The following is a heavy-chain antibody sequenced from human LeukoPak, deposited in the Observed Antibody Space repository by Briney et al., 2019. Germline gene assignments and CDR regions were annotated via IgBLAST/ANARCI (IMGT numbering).Heavy chain of an antibody. CDR2: IRYDGSNK. Sequence: GGTLRLSCAASGFTFSSYGMSWVRQAPGKGLEWVAFIRYDGSNKYYADSVKGRVTISRDNSKNTLYLQMNSLRAEDTAVYYCAKDSTHYRVWDDYDSTGLTYWGQGTLVTVSS. CDR1: GFTFSSYG. V-gene: IGHV3-30*02. CDR3: AKDSTHYRVWDDYDSTGLTY. D-gene: IGHD3-22*01. J-gene: IGHJ4*02.